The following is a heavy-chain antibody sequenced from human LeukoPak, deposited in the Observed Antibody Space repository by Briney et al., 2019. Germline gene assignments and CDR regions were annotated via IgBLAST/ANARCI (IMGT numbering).Heavy chain of an antibody. V-gene: IGHV4-39*07. J-gene: IGHJ4*02. CDR2: IYYSGST. D-gene: IGHD2-15*01. CDR1: GGSISSSSYY. Sequence: SSETLSLTCTVSGGSISSSSYYWGWIRQPPGKGLEWIGSIYYSGSTYYNPSLESRVTISVDTSKNQFSLKLSSVTAADTAVYYCARTESPGSGLYWGQGTLVTVSS. CDR3: ARTESPGSGLY.